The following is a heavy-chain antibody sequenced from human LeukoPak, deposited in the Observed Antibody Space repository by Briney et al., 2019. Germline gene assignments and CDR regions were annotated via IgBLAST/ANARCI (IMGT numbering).Heavy chain of an antibody. D-gene: IGHD5-18*01. V-gene: IGHV4-59*11. J-gene: IGHJ4*02. Sequence: SETLSLTCTVSGGSMNSHYWSWIRQPPGKGLEWIGYMLDTVTTKDNPSLKSRFTLSADTSKNQFSLRLTSVTAADTAVYYCATIKRGNIYGYFDFLGQGILVTVSS. CDR3: ATIKRGNIYGYFDF. CDR2: MLDTVTT. CDR1: GGSMNSHY.